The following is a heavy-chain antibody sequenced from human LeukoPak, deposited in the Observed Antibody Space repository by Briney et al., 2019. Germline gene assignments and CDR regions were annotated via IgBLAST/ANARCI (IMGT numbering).Heavy chain of an antibody. V-gene: IGHV3-21*01. CDR3: ARAGVVRYYFDY. CDR2: ISSSSSYI. J-gene: IGHJ4*02. Sequence: GGSLRLSCAASGFTFSSYSMNWVRQAPGKGLEWVSSISSSSSYIYYADSVKGRSTISRNNAKNSLYLQMNSLRAEDTAVYYCARAGVVRYYFDYWGQGTLVTVSS. CDR1: GFTFSSYS. D-gene: IGHD3-3*01.